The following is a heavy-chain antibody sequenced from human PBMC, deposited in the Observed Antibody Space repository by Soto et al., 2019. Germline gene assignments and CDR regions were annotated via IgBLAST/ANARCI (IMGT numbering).Heavy chain of an antibody. Sequence: PGESLKISCNGSGYSFTRYWVSWVRQLPGKGLEWMGRIDPSDSYTNYSPSFQGHVTISADKSISTAYLQWSSLKASDTAMYYCARHPERIAEIGWFDPWGQGTLVTVSS. J-gene: IGHJ5*02. CDR3: ARHPERIAEIGWFDP. D-gene: IGHD6-13*01. CDR1: GYSFTRYW. V-gene: IGHV5-10-1*01. CDR2: IDPSDSYT.